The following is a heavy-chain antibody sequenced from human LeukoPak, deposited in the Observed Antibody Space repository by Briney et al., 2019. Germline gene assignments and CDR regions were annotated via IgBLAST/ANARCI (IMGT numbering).Heavy chain of an antibody. CDR3: ARRHGPYYYDSSGYYFRTYYFDY. CDR2: INPSGGST. J-gene: IGHJ4*02. CDR1: GYTFTSYY. Sequence: GASVKVSCKASGYTFTSYYMHWVRQAPGQGLEWMGIINPSGGSTSYAQKFQGRVTMTRDTSTSTVYMELSSLRSEDTAVYYCARRHGPYYYDSSGYYFRTYYFDYWGQGTLVTVSS. V-gene: IGHV1-46*01. D-gene: IGHD3-22*01.